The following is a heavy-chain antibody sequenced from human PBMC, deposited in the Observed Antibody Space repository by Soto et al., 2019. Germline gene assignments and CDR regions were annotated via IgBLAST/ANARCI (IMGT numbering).Heavy chain of an antibody. J-gene: IGHJ6*03. CDR2: INAGNGNT. D-gene: IGHD3-3*01. CDR1: GYTCTRWE. CDR3: ARDWTINLETYYYMDV. V-gene: IGHV1-3*01. Sequence: GSVRVYVRASGYTCTRWEIDYVRQAPGQGLEWMGWINAGNGNTKYSQKCQGRVTITRDTSASTAYMELSSLRSEDTAVYYCARDWTINLETYYYMDVWGKGTTVTVSS.